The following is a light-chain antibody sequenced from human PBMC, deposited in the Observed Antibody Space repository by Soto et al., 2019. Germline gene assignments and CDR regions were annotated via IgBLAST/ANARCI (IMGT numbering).Light chain of an antibody. CDR2: GNS. V-gene: IGLV1-40*01. CDR1: SSNIGAGSD. CDR3: QSYDSSLSGSV. J-gene: IGLJ3*02. Sequence: QAVVTQPPSVSGAPGQRVTISCTGSSSNIGAGSDVHWYQQLPGTAPKLLIYGNSNRPSGVPDRFSGSKSGTSASLAITGLQAEDDADYYCQSYDSSLSGSVFGGGTKVTVL.